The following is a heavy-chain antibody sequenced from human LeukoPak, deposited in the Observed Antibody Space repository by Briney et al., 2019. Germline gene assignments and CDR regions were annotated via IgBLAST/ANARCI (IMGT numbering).Heavy chain of an antibody. V-gene: IGHV3-30-3*01. CDR1: GFTFSSYA. J-gene: IGHJ4*02. D-gene: IGHD6-13*01. CDR2: ISYDGSNK. Sequence: GSSLRLSCAASGFTFSSYAMHWVRQAPGKGLEWVAVISYDGSNKYYADSVKGRFTISRDNSKNTLYLQMNSLRAEDTAVYYCARDQGIAAYLFDYWGQGTLVTVSS. CDR3: ARDQGIAAYLFDY.